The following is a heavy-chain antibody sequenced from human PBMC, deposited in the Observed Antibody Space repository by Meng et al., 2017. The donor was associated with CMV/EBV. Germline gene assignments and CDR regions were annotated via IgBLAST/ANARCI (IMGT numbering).Heavy chain of an antibody. Sequence: SEILSPTCTVSGGSTISSSYYWGWIRQPPGRGLEWIGSIYYTVSTYYNPSLESRVTISVDTSKNQFSLKVSSETAADTAVYYCARTGPTRFCSTTSCSLFDYWGQGTLVTVSS. CDR3: ARTGPTRFCSTTSCSLFDY. CDR1: GGSTISSSYY. J-gene: IGHJ4*02. V-gene: IGHV4-39*01. D-gene: IGHD2-2*01. CDR2: IYYTVST.